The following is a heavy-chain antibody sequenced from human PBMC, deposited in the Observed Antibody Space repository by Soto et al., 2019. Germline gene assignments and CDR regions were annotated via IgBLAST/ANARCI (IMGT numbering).Heavy chain of an antibody. J-gene: IGHJ4*02. CDR1: GGSISSYY. CDR2: IYYSGST. V-gene: IGHV4-59*01. CDR3: ARLVDSSGYPIEGYNYFDY. D-gene: IGHD3-22*01. Sequence: KPSETLSLTCTVSGGSISSYYWSWIRQPPGKGLEWIGYIYYSGSTNYNPSLKSRVTISVDTSKNQFSLKLSSVTAADTAVYYCARLVDSSGYPIEGYNYFDYWGQGTLVTVSS.